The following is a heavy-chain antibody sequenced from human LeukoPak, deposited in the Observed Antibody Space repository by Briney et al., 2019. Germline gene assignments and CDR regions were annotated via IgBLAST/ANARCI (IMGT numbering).Heavy chain of an antibody. CDR2: ISGNGVST. J-gene: IGHJ4*02. Sequence: PGGSLRLSCAASGLTFSSYAMSWVRQAPGRGLEWVSTISGNGVSTHYADSVKGRFTISRDNSKNMLYLQMNSLRAEDTAVYYCAWELPSFDYWGQGTLVTVSS. CDR1: GLTFSSYA. D-gene: IGHD1-26*01. CDR3: AWELPSFDY. V-gene: IGHV3-23*01.